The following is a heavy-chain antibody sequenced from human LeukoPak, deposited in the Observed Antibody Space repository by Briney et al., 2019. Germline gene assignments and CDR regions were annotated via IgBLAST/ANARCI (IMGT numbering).Heavy chain of an antibody. D-gene: IGHD3-9*01. Sequence: ASVKVSCKASGYTFTSYGISWVRQAPGQGLEWMGWISAYNDNTNYAQKLQGRVTMTTDTSTSTAYMELRSLRSDDTAVYYCATVHYDILTAYSYFDYWGQGTLVTVSS. CDR3: ATVHYDILTAYSYFDY. CDR2: ISAYNDNT. CDR1: GYTFTSYG. V-gene: IGHV1-18*01. J-gene: IGHJ4*02.